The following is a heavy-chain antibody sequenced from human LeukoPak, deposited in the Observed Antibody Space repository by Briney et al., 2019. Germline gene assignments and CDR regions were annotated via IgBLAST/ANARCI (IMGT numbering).Heavy chain of an antibody. CDR1: GFTFSSYG. V-gene: IGHV3-30*02. CDR2: IRYDGSNK. Sequence: PGGSLRLSCAASGFTFSSYGMHWVRQAPGKGLEWVAFIRYDGSNKYYADSVKGRFTISRDNSKNTLYLQMNSLRAEDTAVYYCAKDLSIGSSWYSIDAFDIWGQGTMVTVSS. D-gene: IGHD6-13*01. CDR3: AKDLSIGSSWYSIDAFDI. J-gene: IGHJ3*02.